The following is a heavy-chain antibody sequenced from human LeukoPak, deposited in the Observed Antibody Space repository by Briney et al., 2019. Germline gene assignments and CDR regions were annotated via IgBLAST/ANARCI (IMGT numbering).Heavy chain of an antibody. J-gene: IGHJ6*02. CDR1: GFTFSSYG. D-gene: IGHD2-15*01. CDR2: IWYDGSNK. Sequence: GGSLRLSCAASGFTFSSYGMHWVRQAPGKGLEWVAVIWYDGSNKYYADSVKGRFTISRDNRENSLYLQMNSLRTEDTALYYCAKDTGGRDGMDVWGQGTTVTVSS. CDR3: AKDTGGRDGMDV. V-gene: IGHV3-33*03.